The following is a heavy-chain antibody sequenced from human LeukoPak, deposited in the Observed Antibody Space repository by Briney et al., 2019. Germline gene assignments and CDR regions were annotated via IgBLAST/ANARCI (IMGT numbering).Heavy chain of an antibody. D-gene: IGHD4-17*01. J-gene: IGHJ3*02. CDR1: GFVFSTYG. CDR3: ARDDDYDDHNTLDM. Sequence: PGGSLRLSCAASGFVFSTYGMHWVRQAPGKGLEWVAVIWSHGNTKKYADSVTGRFTISRDNSKNTLYLEMNTLRAEDTAVYYCARDDDYDDHNTLDMWGHGTMVTVSS. CDR2: IWSHGNTK. V-gene: IGHV3-33*01.